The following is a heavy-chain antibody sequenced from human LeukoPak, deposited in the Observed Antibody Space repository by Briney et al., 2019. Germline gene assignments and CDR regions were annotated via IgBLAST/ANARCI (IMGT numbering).Heavy chain of an antibody. V-gene: IGHV4-34*01. CDR3: ARSDIVVVVADTLRYDSSGYFDC. J-gene: IGHJ4*02. Sequence: SETLSLTCAVYGGSFSGYYWSWIRQPPGKGLEWIGEINHSGSTNYNPSLKSRVTISIDTSKNQFSLKLSSVTAADTAVYYCARSDIVVVVADTLRYDSSGYFDCWGQGTLVTVSS. D-gene: IGHD2-15*01. CDR1: GGSFSGYY. CDR2: INHSGST.